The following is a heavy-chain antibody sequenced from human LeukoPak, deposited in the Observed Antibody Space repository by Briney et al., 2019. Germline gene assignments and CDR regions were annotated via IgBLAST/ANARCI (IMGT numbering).Heavy chain of an antibody. Sequence: GGSLRLSCAASGFTFSSYWMSWVRQAPGKGLEWVANIKHDGSEQYYVDSVKGRFTVSRDNAKNSLYLQMNSLRAEDTAVYYCASASNRAIYWGQGTLVTVS. CDR1: GFTFSSYW. D-gene: IGHD3-10*01. CDR3: ASASNRAIY. CDR2: IKHDGSEQ. J-gene: IGHJ4*02. V-gene: IGHV3-7*02.